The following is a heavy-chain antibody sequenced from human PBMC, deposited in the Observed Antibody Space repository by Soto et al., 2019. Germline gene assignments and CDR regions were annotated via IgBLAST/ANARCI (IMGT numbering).Heavy chain of an antibody. CDR1: GFMFSTTD. CDR3: VKNSGWFNS. CDR2: IEGSGTIT. V-gene: IGHV3-23*01. D-gene: IGHD3-10*01. J-gene: IGHJ5*01. Sequence: PGGSLRLSCAASGFMFSTTDMSWVRQAPGKGLEWVTTIEGSGTITYYADSVRGRFTISRDNSKNTVYLQMDSLTADDTAVYYCVKNSGWFNSWGQGTPVTVSS.